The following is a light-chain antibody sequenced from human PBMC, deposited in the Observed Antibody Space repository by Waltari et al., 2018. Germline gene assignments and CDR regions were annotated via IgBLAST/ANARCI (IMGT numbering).Light chain of an antibody. CDR3: QHYVRLPVT. Sequence: EIVLTQSPGTLSLFPGERATLSCRASQSVSRSLAWYQQKPGQAPRLLIYGASSRATGVPDRFSGSGSGTDFSLTISRLEPEDFAVYYCQHYVRLPVTFGQGTKVEFK. V-gene: IGKV3-20*01. J-gene: IGKJ1*01. CDR1: QSVSRS. CDR2: GAS.